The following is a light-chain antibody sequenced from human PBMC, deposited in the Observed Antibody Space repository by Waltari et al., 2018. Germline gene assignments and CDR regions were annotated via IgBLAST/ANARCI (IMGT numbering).Light chain of an antibody. CDR2: VNSDGSH. CDR3: QTGGHGTWV. Sequence: QLVLTQSPSASASLGASVKLTCTLSSGHSSNVIAWHQQQPEKGPRYLMKVNSDGSHSKGDEMPDRFSGSSSGTERYLTISSLQSEDAADYYCQTGGHGTWVFGVGTKLTVL. J-gene: IGLJ3*02. V-gene: IGLV4-69*01. CDR1: SGHSSNV.